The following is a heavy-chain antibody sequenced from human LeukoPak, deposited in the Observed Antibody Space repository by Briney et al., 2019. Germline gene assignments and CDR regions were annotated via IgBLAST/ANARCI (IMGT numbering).Heavy chain of an antibody. J-gene: IGHJ4*02. CDR3: ARFAYCGGHCWYYFDY. CDR1: SGSVSSGSYY. V-gene: IGHV4-61*01. CDR2: ISYRGST. D-gene: IGHD2-21*02. Sequence: KSSETLSLTCTVSSGSVSSGSYYWSWIRQPPGKGLEWIGYISYRGSTNYNPSLKSRVTISVDTSKNQFSLKLSSVTAADTAVYYCARFAYCGGHCWYYFDYWGQGSLVTVSS.